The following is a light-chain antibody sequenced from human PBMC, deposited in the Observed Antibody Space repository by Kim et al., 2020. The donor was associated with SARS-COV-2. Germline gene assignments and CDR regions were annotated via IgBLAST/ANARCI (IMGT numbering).Light chain of an antibody. CDR1: SGHSTYA. CDR2: VNRDGTL. Sequence: SGKRTCTLSSGHSTYATAWHQQQPEKGPRHLLSVNRDGTLIKGDGIPDRFSGSRSGAEHYLSISSLQSEDEAEYYCQTSDTVRVLFGGGTQLTVL. J-gene: IGLJ2*01. CDR3: QTSDTVRVL. V-gene: IGLV4-69*01.